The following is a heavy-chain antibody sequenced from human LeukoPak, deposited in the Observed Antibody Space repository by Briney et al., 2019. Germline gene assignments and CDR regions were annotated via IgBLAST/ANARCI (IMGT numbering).Heavy chain of an antibody. Sequence: GGSLRLSCAASGFTFDDYAMNWVRQAPGKGLEWVSCISCNSGSIGYADSVKGRFTISRDNAKNSLYLQMNRLRAEDTALYYCAKDSRFLEWEGYYGMDVWGQGTTVTVSS. CDR1: GFTFDDYA. CDR2: ISCNSGSI. D-gene: IGHD3-3*01. CDR3: AKDSRFLEWEGYYGMDV. V-gene: IGHV3-9*01. J-gene: IGHJ6*02.